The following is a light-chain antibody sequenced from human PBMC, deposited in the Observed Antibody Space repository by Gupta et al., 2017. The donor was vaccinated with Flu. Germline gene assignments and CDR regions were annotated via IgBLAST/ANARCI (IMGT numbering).Light chain of an antibody. CDR3: ATWDSSRSAGV. CDR2: YNS. CDR1: GSNIGNNS. Sequence: SVLTQPPSVSAATGQRVTISCSGSGSNIGNNSVPWYQQFPGTAPKLLFYYNSTRRSAVPARFSAAKSGTSATLLTTGLQTGEDADYYFATWDSSRSAGVFGGGTKLTVL. J-gene: IGLJ3*02. V-gene: IGLV1-51*01.